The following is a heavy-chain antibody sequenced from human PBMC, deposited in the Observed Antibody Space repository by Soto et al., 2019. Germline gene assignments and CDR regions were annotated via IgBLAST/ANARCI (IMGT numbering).Heavy chain of an antibody. Sequence: GGSLRLSCAASGFTFSDYYMSWIRQAPGKGLEWVSYISSSGSTIYYADSVKGRFTISRDNAKNSLYLQMNSLRAEDTAVYYCARDNHYDSSGYYYFAFDIWGQGTMVTVSS. CDR1: GFTFSDYY. J-gene: IGHJ3*02. V-gene: IGHV3-11*01. CDR3: ARDNHYDSSGYYYFAFDI. CDR2: ISSSGSTI. D-gene: IGHD3-22*01.